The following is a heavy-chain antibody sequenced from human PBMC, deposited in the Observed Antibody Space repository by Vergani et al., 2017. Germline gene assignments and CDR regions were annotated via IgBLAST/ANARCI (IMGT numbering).Heavy chain of an antibody. CDR1: GFTFSSYG. Sequence: QVQLVESGGGVVQPGRSLRLSCAASGFTFSSYGMHWVRQAPGKGLEWVAVIWYDGSNKYYADSVKGRFTISRYNSKNTLYLQMNSLRAEDTAVYYCARDETYYDSSGYAFDIWGQGTMVTVSS. D-gene: IGHD3-22*01. J-gene: IGHJ3*02. V-gene: IGHV3-33*01. CDR3: ARDETYYDSSGYAFDI. CDR2: IWYDGSNK.